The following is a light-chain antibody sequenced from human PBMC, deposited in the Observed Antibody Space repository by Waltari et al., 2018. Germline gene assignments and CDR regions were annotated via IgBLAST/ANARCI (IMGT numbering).Light chain of an antibody. CDR2: GPD. J-gene: IGLJ2*01. CDR1: SLRRYY. CDR3: HSRETFSTRL. V-gene: IGLV3-19*01. Sequence: SSDLTQDPSLSVALGQTVRITCQGDSLRRYYASWYQQRPGQAPILVLYGPDNRPSGIPDRFSGSTSGNTASLTITGAQAADEADYYCHSRETFSTRLFGGGTRLTV.